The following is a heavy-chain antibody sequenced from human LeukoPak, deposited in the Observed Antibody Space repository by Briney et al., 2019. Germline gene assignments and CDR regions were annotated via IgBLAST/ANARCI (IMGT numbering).Heavy chain of an antibody. J-gene: IGHJ4*02. CDR2: IKYDGSQK. CDR1: GFNFSRDW. D-gene: IGHD6-13*01. Sequence: GGSLRLSCAASGFNFSRDWMSWVRQAPGKGLEWVGNIKYDGSQKFYVESLKGRFTISRDNAKNSVSLQMKSLRPEDTAVYYCATAKMPGIQTAGRVNYFDSWGQGNLVTVSS. V-gene: IGHV3-7*01. CDR3: ATAKMPGIQTAGRVNYFDS.